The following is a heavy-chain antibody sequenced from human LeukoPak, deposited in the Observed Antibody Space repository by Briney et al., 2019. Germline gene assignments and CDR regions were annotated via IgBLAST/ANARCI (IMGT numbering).Heavy chain of an antibody. D-gene: IGHD5-12*01. J-gene: IGHJ4*02. CDR2: ISVTGGST. CDR3: AKVVPWLDFDY. V-gene: IGHV3-23*01. CDR1: GFTFRNYA. Sequence: GGSLRLSCAASGFTFRNYAMSWVRQAPGEGLEWVSGISVTGGSTYYADSVKGRFTISRDNSENTLFLEMNSLRAEDTAVYYCAKVVPWLDFDYWGQGTLVTVSS.